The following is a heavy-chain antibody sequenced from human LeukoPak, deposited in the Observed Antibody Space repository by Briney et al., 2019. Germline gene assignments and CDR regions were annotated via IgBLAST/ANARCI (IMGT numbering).Heavy chain of an antibody. CDR3: ARDRAWNYFDY. CDR2: ISNSRNTS. J-gene: IGHJ4*02. Sequence: GGSLRLSCAASGFTFNSFNMDWVRQAPGKGLEWISFISNSRNTSHYADSVKGRFTISRDNAKSSLYLQMNNLRPEDTAVYYCARDRAWNYFDYWGQGTLVTVSS. CDR1: GFTFNSFN. V-gene: IGHV3-48*01. D-gene: IGHD3-3*01.